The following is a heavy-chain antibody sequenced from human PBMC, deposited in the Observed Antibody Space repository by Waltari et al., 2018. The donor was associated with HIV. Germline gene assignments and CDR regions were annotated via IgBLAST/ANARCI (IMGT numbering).Heavy chain of an antibody. CDR3: ARAQENSGGLAFQP. D-gene: IGHD5-12*01. CDR2: MFHSGST. CDR1: GYSIRSGFY. J-gene: IGHJ1*01. Sequence: QVELLESRPGRVRPSETLSLYCTVSGYSIRSGFYSAWVRRPRGKGLEWIGSMFHSGSTYHNPSLKSGVTMWIDVTKNRFSLSLKSVTATDTALYYCARAQENSGGLAFQPGGLGKLVTVSS. V-gene: IGHV4-38-2*02.